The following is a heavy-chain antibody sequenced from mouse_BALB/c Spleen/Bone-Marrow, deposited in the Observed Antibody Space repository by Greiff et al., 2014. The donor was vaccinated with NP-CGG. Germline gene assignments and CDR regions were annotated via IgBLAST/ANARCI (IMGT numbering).Heavy chain of an antibody. V-gene: IGHV3-1*02. D-gene: IGHD3-3*01. Sequence: EVKLVESGPDLVRPSQSLSLTCTVTGYSITSGYTWHWIRQLPGNKLEWMGDIPYSGGANYNPSLKSRISITRDTSKNRFFLQLNSVTTEDTATYYCPRGGLDFDYWGQGATLTVSS. CDR1: GYSITSGYT. CDR2: IPYSGGA. CDR3: PRGGLDFDY. J-gene: IGHJ2*01.